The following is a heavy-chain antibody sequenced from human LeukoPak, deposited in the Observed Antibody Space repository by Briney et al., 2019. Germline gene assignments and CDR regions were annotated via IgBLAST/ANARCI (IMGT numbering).Heavy chain of an antibody. CDR1: GFTFSSYE. V-gene: IGHV3-21*01. D-gene: IGHD1-14*01. J-gene: IGHJ6*03. Sequence: GGSLRLSCAASGFTFSSYEMNWVRQAPGKGLEWVSSISSSSSYIYYADSVKGRFTISRDNAKNSLYLQMNSLRAEDTAVYYCARDLDRYGTHYYMDVWGKGTTVTVSS. CDR2: ISSSSSYI. CDR3: ARDLDRYGTHYYMDV.